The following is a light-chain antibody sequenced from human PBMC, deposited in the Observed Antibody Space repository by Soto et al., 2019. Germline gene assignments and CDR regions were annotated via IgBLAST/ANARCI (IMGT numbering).Light chain of an antibody. CDR3: LQYNDYPRT. CDR1: QGIRND. CDR2: GAS. Sequence: DIQMTEIESSLSASVGDSVSFTCXASQGIRNDLAWFQQKAGKAPRRLIYGASSLQSGVPNRFSGGGSGTEFTLTIDSLQPEDFAVYYCLQYNDYPRTFGQGTKVDI. J-gene: IGKJ1*01. V-gene: IGKV1-17*01.